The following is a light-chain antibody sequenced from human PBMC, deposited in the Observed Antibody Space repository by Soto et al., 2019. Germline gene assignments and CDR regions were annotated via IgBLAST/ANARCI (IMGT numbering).Light chain of an antibody. CDR2: GAS. CDR3: QQYDKWPLFT. CDR1: QSVSSNY. V-gene: IGKV3-20*01. J-gene: IGKJ2*01. Sequence: ESVLTQSPGTLSLSPGERATLSCRASQSVSSNYLAWYQQKPGQAPRLLIYGASTRATGIPDRFSGSGSGTEFTLTISSLQSEDFAVYYCQQYDKWPLFTFGQGTKLEIK.